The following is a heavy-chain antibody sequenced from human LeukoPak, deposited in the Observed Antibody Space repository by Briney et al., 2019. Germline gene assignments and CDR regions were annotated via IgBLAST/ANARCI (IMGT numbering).Heavy chain of an antibody. D-gene: IGHD3-3*01. J-gene: IGHJ6*03. CDR1: GGSISSYY. CDR2: IYYSGST. V-gene: IGHV4-59*12. Sequence: PSETLSLTCTVSGGSISSYYWSWIRQPPGKGLEWIGYIYYSGSTNYNPSLKSRVTISVDTSKNQFSLKLSSVTAADTAVYYCARWGDDFWSGYFNYYYYYMDVWGKGTTVTVSS. CDR3: ARWGDDFWSGYFNYYYYYMDV.